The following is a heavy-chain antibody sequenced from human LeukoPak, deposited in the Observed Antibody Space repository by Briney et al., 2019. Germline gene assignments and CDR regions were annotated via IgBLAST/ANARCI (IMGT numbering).Heavy chain of an antibody. CDR2: INHSGST. Sequence: SETLSLICTVSGGSISSSSYYWGWIRQPPGKGLEWIGEINHSGSTNYNPSLKSRVTISVDTSKNQFSLKLSSVTAADTAVYYCARGGIVVVVAATGPRGWYFDLWGRGTMVTVSS. D-gene: IGHD2-15*01. J-gene: IGHJ2*01. V-gene: IGHV4-39*07. CDR1: GGSISSSSYY. CDR3: ARGGIVVVVAATGPRGWYFDL.